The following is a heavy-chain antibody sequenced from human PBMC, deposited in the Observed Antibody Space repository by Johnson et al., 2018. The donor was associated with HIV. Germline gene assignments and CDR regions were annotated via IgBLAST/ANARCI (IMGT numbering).Heavy chain of an antibody. D-gene: IGHD4-17*01. J-gene: IGHJ3*02. CDR3: ARDGTTGPSGDAYDI. CDR1: GFTFSRYG. Sequence: VQLVESGGGVVQPGRSLRLSCAASGFTFSRYGMHWVRQAPGKGLEWVANIKEDGSEKHYVDSVKGRFTISRDSSKKTLYLQLNSLRAEDTAVYYCARDGTTGPSGDAYDIWGQGTMVTVSS. CDR2: IKEDGSEK. V-gene: IGHV3-7*01.